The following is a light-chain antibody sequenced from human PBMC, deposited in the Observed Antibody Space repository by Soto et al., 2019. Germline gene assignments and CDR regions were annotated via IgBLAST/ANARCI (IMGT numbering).Light chain of an antibody. CDR3: AAWDDSLNGRV. J-gene: IGLJ1*01. Sequence: QSALTQPPSASGTPGQRVTISCSGSSSNIGSNTVNWYQQLPGTAPKLLIYSNNQRPSGVPDRFSDSKSGTSASLAISGLQSEDEADYYCAAWDDSLNGRVFGTGTKVTVL. V-gene: IGLV1-44*01. CDR1: SSNIGSNT. CDR2: SNN.